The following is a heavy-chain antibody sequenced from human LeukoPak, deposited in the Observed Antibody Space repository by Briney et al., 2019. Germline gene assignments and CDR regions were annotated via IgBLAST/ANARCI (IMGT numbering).Heavy chain of an antibody. CDR3: ARVGYYYDSSGYYYSPLARNNDAFDI. J-gene: IGHJ3*02. D-gene: IGHD3-22*01. V-gene: IGHV3-11*01. CDR2: ISSSGSTI. CDR1: GFTVSSNY. Sequence: PGGSLRLSCAASGFTVSSNYMSWVRQAPGKGLEWVSYISSSGSTIYYADSVKGRFTISRDNAKNSLYLQMNSLRAEDTAVYYCARVGYYYDSSGYYYSPLARNNDAFDIWGQGTMVTVSS.